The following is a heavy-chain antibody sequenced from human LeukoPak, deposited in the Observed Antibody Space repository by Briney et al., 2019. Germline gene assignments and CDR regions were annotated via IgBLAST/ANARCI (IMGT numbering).Heavy chain of an antibody. CDR3: ARASIAVPCGY. Sequence: GAPVKVSCKASGYTFTSYDINRVRQATGQGLEWMGWMNPNSGNTGYAQKFQGRVTMTRNTSISTAYMELSSLRSEDTAVYYCARASIAVPCGYWGQGTLVTVSS. J-gene: IGHJ4*02. CDR2: MNPNSGNT. CDR1: GYTFTSYD. D-gene: IGHD6-19*01. V-gene: IGHV1-8*01.